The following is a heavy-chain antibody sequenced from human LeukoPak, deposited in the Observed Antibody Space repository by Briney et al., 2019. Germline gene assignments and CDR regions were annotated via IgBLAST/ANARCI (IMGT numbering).Heavy chain of an antibody. D-gene: IGHD6-25*01. J-gene: IGHJ5*02. V-gene: IGHV1-18*01. Sequence: GASVKVSCKASGYTFTSYGISWVRQAPGQGLEWMGWISAYNGNTNYAQKLQGRVTMTTDTSTSTAYMELRSLRSDDTAVYYCARDQRMTVYNWFDPWGQGTLVTVSS. CDR3: ARDQRMTVYNWFDP. CDR2: ISAYNGNT. CDR1: GYTFTSYG.